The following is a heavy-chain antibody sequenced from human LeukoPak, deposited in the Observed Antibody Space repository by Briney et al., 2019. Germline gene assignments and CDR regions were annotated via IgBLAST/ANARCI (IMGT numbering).Heavy chain of an antibody. CDR2: IYHSGST. V-gene: IGHV4-38-2*02. J-gene: IGHJ6*02. CDR1: GYSISSGYY. CDR3: ARELSQSLGYCSSTSCYHYGMDV. Sequence: SETLSLTCTVSGYSISSGYYWGWIRQPPGKGLEWIGSIYHSGSTYYNPSLKSRVTISVDTSKNQFSLKLSSVTAADTAVYYCARELSQSLGYCSSTSCYHYGMDVWGQGTTVTVSS. D-gene: IGHD2-2*01.